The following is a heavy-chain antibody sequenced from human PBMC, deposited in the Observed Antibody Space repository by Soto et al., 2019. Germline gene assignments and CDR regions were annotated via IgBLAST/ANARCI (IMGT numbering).Heavy chain of an antibody. D-gene: IGHD6-13*01. CDR3: ARQTPGIAAADHFDY. CDR2: IYYSGST. CDR1: GGSISSSSYY. V-gene: IGHV4-39*01. J-gene: IGHJ4*02. Sequence: QLQLQESGPGLVKPSETLSLTCTVSGGSISSSSYYWGWIRQPPGKGLEWIGSIYYSGSTYYNPSLKSRVTISVDTSKNQFSLKLSSVTAADTAVYYCARQTPGIAAADHFDYWGQGTLVTVSS.